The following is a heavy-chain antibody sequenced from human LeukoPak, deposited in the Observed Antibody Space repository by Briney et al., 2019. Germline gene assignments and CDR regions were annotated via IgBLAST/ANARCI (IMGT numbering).Heavy chain of an antibody. V-gene: IGHV4-4*07. CDR2: IYTSGST. D-gene: IGHD6-13*01. CDR1: GGSGGTYS. CDR3: ARAAAGSSKYDY. Sequence: SETLSLTCSVSGGSGGTYSWTWIRLPAGKGLEWIGRIYTSGSTNYNPSLKSRVTMSVDTSKNQFSLNLSSVTAADTAVYYCARAAAGSSKYDYWGQGILVTASS. J-gene: IGHJ4*02.